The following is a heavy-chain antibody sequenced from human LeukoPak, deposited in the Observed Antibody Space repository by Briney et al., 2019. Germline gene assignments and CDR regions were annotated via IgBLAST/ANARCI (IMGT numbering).Heavy chain of an antibody. Sequence: PGGSLRLSCAASGFTFSSYAMSRVRQAPGKGLEWVSAISGSGGSTYYADSVKGRFTISRDNSKNTLYLQMNSLRAEDTAVYYCVTTVEGGIPNFDCWGQGTLVTVSS. D-gene: IGHD2-15*01. CDR1: GFTFSSYA. V-gene: IGHV3-23*01. CDR2: ISGSGGST. J-gene: IGHJ4*02. CDR3: VTTVEGGIPNFDC.